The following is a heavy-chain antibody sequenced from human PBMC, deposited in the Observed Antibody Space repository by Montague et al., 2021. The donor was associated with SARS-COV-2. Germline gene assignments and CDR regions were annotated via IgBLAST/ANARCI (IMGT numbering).Heavy chain of an antibody. CDR3: ARAPIYRSSWYAYFDY. V-gene: IGHV4-59*01. J-gene: IGHJ4*02. CDR2: INYSGST. Sequence: SETLSLTCTVAGDSMNNYYWSWIRQPPGKGLEWIGYINYSGSTHXNPSLQSRVTLSKDTSKNQFSLRLTSVTAADTAMYSCARAPIYRSSWYAYFDYWGQGTLVTVSS. CDR1: GDSMNNYY. D-gene: IGHD6-13*01.